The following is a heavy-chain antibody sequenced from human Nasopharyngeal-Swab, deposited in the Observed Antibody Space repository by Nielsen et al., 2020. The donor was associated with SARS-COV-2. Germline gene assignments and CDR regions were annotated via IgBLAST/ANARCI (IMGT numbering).Heavy chain of an antibody. D-gene: IGHD4-23*01. CDR1: GFIFSTYS. J-gene: IGHJ4*02. V-gene: IGHV3-48*01. CDR2: ISGSSGII. CDR3: AAAPSGDYGGY. Sequence: GGSLRLSCAASGFIFSTYSMNWVRQAPGKGLEWISYISGSSGIIYYADSVKGRFTISRDNSKNTVYLQMNSLRAEDTAVYYCAAAPSGDYGGYWGQGTLVTVSS.